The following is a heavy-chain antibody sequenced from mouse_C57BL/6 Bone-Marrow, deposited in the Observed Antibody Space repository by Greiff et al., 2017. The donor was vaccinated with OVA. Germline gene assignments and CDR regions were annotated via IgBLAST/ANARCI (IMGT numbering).Heavy chain of an antibody. Sequence: EVKLVESGGGLVQPGGSLSLSCAASGFTFTDYYMSWVRQPPGKALEWLGFIRNKANGYTTEYSASVKGRFTISRDNSQSILYLQMNALRAEDSATYYCARSRYSNYLDYYAMDTWGQGTSVTVSS. V-gene: IGHV7-3*01. CDR1: GFTFTDYY. CDR3: ARSRYSNYLDYYAMDT. D-gene: IGHD2-5*01. J-gene: IGHJ4*01. CDR2: IRNKANGYTT.